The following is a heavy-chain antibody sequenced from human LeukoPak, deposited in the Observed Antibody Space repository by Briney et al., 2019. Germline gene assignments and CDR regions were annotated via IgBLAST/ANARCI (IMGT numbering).Heavy chain of an antibody. CDR2: IWYDGTNK. CDR1: GFTFSTYA. D-gene: IGHD1-26*01. V-gene: IGHV3-33*01. J-gene: IGHJ4*02. CDR3: AGSYRIVGSTSLTY. Sequence: GRSLTLSCAASGFTFSTYAMHWVRQAPTQGLELVSVIWYDGTNKYYVDSVKGRFTTSRENSKNTLFLQMNSLGAEDTAVYFCAGSYRIVGSTSLTYWGQGTLVTVSS.